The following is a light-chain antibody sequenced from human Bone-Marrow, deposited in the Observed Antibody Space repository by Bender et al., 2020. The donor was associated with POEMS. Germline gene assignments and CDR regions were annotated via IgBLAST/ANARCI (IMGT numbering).Light chain of an antibody. V-gene: IGLV1-44*01. CDR1: SSNIGTNP. CDR2: INN. J-gene: IGLJ2*01. CDR3: NSYTDGSTLV. Sequence: QSVLTQPPSASGTPGQRVTISCSGSSSNIGTNPVNWYQQLPGTAPKLLIYINNQRPSGVSPRFSGSKSGSTAFLTISGLQPEDEATYYCNSYTDGSTLVFGGGTKLTVL.